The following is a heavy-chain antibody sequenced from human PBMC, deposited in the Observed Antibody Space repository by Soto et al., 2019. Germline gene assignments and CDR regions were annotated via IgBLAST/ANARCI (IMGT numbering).Heavy chain of an antibody. J-gene: IGHJ6*02. CDR2: IYPGDSDT. D-gene: IGHD1-26*01. CDR1: GYSFTSYW. Sequence: PGESLKISCKGSGYSFTSYWIGWVRQMPGKGLEWMGIIYPGDSDTRYSPSFQGQVTISADKSISTAYLQWSSLKASDTAMYYCATDSGRYSSLPPLGTGYYGMDVWGQGTTVTVSS. CDR3: ATDSGRYSSLPPLGTGYYGMDV. V-gene: IGHV5-51*01.